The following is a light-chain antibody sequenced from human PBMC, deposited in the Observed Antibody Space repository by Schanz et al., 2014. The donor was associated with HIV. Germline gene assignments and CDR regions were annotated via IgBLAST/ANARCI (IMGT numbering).Light chain of an antibody. V-gene: IGLV1-40*01. CDR1: SSNIGADYD. CDR2: DNT. Sequence: QSVLAQPPSVSGAPGQRVTISCTGSSSNIGADYDVHWYQLLPGTAPTLLIFDNTNRPSGVPARFSGSKSGTSASLAISGLQSETEAEYYCAAWDDDLDGPVFGGGTKLTVL. CDR3: AAWDDDLDGPV. J-gene: IGLJ3*02.